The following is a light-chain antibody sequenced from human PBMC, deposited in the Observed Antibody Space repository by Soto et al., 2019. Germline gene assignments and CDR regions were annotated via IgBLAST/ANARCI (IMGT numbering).Light chain of an antibody. Sequence: DIQMTQSPSSLSASVGDRVTITCRASQSISSWLAWYQQKPGKAPKLLIYDASSLESGVPSRFSGSGSGTEFTLTISSLQPDDFETYYCLQLNRYPLTLGGGTKVDIK. J-gene: IGKJ4*01. CDR1: QSISSW. CDR3: LQLNRYPLT. CDR2: DAS. V-gene: IGKV1-5*01.